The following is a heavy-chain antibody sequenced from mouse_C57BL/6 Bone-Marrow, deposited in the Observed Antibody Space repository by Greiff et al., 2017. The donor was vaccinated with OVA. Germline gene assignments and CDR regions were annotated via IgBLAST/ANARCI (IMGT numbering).Heavy chain of an antibody. CDR1: GYTFTEYT. CDR3: ARGGLTGDY. D-gene: IGHD4-1*01. CDR2: FYPGSGST. V-gene: IGHV1-62-2*01. J-gene: IGHJ2*01. Sequence: QVQLQQSGAELVKPGASVKLSCTASGYTFTEYTIHWVKQRSGQGLEWIGWFYPGSGSTNYNEKFKSKATVTVDTSSSTAYMQLSSLTSGDSAVYYCARGGLTGDYWGKGTTLTVSS.